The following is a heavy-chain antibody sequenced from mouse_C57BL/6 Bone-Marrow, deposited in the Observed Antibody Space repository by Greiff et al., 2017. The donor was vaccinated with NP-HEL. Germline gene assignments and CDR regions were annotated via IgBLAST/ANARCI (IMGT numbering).Heavy chain of an antibody. J-gene: IGHJ2*01. CDR1: GYTFTSYW. V-gene: IGHV1-55*01. CDR2: IYPGSGST. Sequence: VKLQQPGAELVKPGASVKMSCKASGYTFTSYWITWVKQRPGQGLEWIGDIYPGSGSTNYNEKFKSKATLTVDTSSSTAYLQLSSLTSEDSAVYYCARGGITTAYWGQGTTLTVSS. D-gene: IGHD1-2*01. CDR3: ARGGITTAY.